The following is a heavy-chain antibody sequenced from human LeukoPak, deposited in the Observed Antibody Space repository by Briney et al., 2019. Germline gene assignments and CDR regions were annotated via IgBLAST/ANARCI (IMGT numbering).Heavy chain of an antibody. J-gene: IGHJ6*02. V-gene: IGHV3-74*01. CDR2: IKSDGSDP. Sequence: GGSLRLSCAASGLTFSSYWMHWVRQGPGKGLVWVSRIKSDGSDPSYADSVKGRFIISRDNAKSTLYLQMSSLRAEDTAVYYCAKDRDPMPSRGMDVWGQGTTVAVSS. CDR1: GLTFSSYW. D-gene: IGHD2-2*01. CDR3: AKDRDPMPSRGMDV.